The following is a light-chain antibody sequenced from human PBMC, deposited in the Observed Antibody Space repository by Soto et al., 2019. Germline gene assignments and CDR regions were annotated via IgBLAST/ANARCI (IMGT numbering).Light chain of an antibody. CDR3: QQINSYPIT. J-gene: IGKJ5*01. CDR1: QGINSY. Sequence: DIQLTQSPSFLSASVGDRVTITCRASQGINSYLAWYQQKPGKVPKLLIYAASTLQSGVPSRFSGSGSRTEFTLTISSLQPEDFATYYCQQINSYPITFGQGTRLEIK. CDR2: AAS. V-gene: IGKV1-9*01.